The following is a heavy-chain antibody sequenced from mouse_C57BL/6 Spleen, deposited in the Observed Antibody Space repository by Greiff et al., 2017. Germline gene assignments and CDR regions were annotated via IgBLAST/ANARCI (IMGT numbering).Heavy chain of an antibody. CDR3: ARYYGSSPWFAY. CDR1: GYTFTRYG. J-gene: IGHJ3*01. CDR2: IYPRSGNT. D-gene: IGHD1-1*01. Sequence: VKLMESGAELARPGASVKLSCKASGYTFTRYGISWVQQRTGQGLEWIGEIYPRSGNTYYNEKFKGKATLTADKSSSTAYMELRSLTSEDSEVYFCARYYGSSPWFAYRGQGSLVTVSA. V-gene: IGHV1-81*01.